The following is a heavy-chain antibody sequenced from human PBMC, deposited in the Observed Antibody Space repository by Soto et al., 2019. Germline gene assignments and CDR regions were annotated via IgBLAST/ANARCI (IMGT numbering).Heavy chain of an antibody. V-gene: IGHV4-39*01. D-gene: IGHD4-17*01. CDR3: ARRAWDDYGDHYFDY. J-gene: IGHJ4*02. Sequence: QLQLQESGPGLVKPSETLSLTCTVSGGSISSSSYYWGWIRQPPGKGLEWIGSIYYSGSTYYNPSLKSRVTISVDTSKNQFSLKLSSVTAADTAVYYCARRAWDDYGDHYFDYWGQGTLVTVSS. CDR1: GGSISSSSYY. CDR2: IYYSGST.